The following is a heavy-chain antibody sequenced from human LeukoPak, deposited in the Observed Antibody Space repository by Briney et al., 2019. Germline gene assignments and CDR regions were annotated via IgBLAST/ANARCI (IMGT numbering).Heavy chain of an antibody. D-gene: IGHD5-24*01. CDR2: IKQDGSKK. Sequence: GGSLRLPCVASGFPFSSYWMTWVRQAPGKGLEWVANIKQDGSKKSYVDSVKGRFTITRDNAKNSLYLQMNSLRAEDTAIYYCTRVGYIDEGIDYWGQGTLVTVSS. V-gene: IGHV3-7*04. CDR3: TRVGYIDEGIDY. CDR1: GFPFSSYW. J-gene: IGHJ4*02.